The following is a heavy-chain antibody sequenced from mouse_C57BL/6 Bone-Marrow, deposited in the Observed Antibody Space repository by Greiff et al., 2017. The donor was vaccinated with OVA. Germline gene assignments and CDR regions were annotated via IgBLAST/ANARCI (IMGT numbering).Heavy chain of an antibody. CDR2: IWSGGST. V-gene: IGHV2-2*01. CDR3: ARRELGRNPLYAMDY. Sequence: VQVVESGPGLVQPSQSLSITCTVSGFSLTSYGVHWVRQSPGKGLEWLGVIWSGGSTDYNAAFISSPSISKDNSKSQFFFKMNSLQADDTAIYYCARRELGRNPLYAMDYGGQGTSVTVSS. D-gene: IGHD4-1*01. CDR1: GFSLTSYG. J-gene: IGHJ4*01.